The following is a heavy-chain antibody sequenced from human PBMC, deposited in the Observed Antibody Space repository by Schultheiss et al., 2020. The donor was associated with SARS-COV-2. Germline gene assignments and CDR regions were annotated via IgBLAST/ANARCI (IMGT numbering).Heavy chain of an antibody. CDR2: ISPTGAT. V-gene: IGHV4-4*07. J-gene: IGHJ4*02. CDR3: ARDPFKSSFDS. Sequence: SETLSLTCTVSGGSINSYYWSWIRQPAGEGLEWIGRISPTGATDYNPSLNSRVTISIDTSTSQFSLTLTAVTAADTAIYYCARDPFKSSFDSWGQGSLVTVSS. CDR1: GGSINSYY. D-gene: IGHD6-13*01.